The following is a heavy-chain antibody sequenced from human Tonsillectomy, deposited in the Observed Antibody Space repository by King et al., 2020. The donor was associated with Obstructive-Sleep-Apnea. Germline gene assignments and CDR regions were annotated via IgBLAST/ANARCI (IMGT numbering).Heavy chain of an antibody. J-gene: IGHJ4*02. CDR3: ARDMGTAMELDY. CDR1: GFTFRSNY. CDR2: IYSVVST. D-gene: IGHD5-18*01. Sequence: VQLVESGGGLVQPGGSVRLSCAASGFTFRSNYMSWVRQAPGTGVEWVSVIYSVVSTYYADSVKGRFTISRHNSKNTLYLQMNSLRAEDTAVYYCARDMGTAMELDYWGQGTLVTVSS. V-gene: IGHV3-53*04.